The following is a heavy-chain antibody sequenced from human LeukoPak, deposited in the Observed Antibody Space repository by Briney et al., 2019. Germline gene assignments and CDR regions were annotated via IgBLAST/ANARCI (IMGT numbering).Heavy chain of an antibody. CDR1: GYRFTSYW. D-gene: IGHD2-2*01. CDR2: IYPGDSDT. V-gene: IGHV5-51*01. CDR3: ARGCSSTSCYGGGGYYYYYGMDV. J-gene: IGHJ6*02. Sequence: GESLKISCKGSGYRFTSYWIGWVRQMPGKGLEWMGIIYPGDSDTRYSPSFQGQVTISADKSVSTAYLQWSSLKASDTAIYYCARGCSSTSCYGGGGYYYYYGMDVWGQETTVTVSS.